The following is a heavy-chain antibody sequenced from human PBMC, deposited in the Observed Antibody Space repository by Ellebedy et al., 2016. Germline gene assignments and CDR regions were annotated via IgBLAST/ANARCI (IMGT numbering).Heavy chain of an antibody. D-gene: IGHD3-10*01. Sequence: ASVKVSXKASGYSFTGYYMNWVRQVPGQGPEWMGWINPNSGDTKYSQIFQGRVTITRDSSINTVYMELTSLRSDDTAIYYCARDRRGNFNYFNPWGQGTLVTVSS. CDR2: INPNSGDT. V-gene: IGHV1-2*02. CDR3: ARDRRGNFNYFNP. J-gene: IGHJ5*02. CDR1: GYSFTGYY.